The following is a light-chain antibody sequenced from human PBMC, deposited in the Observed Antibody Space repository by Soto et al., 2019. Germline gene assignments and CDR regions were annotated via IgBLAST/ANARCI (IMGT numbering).Light chain of an antibody. CDR3: QQYGRSPRVIT. J-gene: IGKJ5*01. CDR2: GAS. CDR1: QSVSSSY. V-gene: IGKV3-20*01. Sequence: EIVLTQSPGTLSLSPGERATLSCRASQSVSSSYLAWYQQKPGQAPRLLIYGASSRATGIPDRFSGSGSGTDFTLTISRLEPEDFAVYYCQQYGRSPRVITFGQGTRLEIK.